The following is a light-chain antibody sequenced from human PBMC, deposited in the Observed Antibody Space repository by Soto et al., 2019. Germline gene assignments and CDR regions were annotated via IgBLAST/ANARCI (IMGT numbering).Light chain of an antibody. CDR1: QSVSTNY. CDR2: GAS. V-gene: IGKV3-20*01. J-gene: IGKJ2*01. Sequence: EIVLTQSPGTLSLSPGERATLSCRASQSVSTNYLAWYQQKSGQAPRLLIYGASSRATGIPDNFSGSGSGTDFTLTISRLEPEDFAVYYCQQYGSSPYTFGQGTK. CDR3: QQYGSSPYT.